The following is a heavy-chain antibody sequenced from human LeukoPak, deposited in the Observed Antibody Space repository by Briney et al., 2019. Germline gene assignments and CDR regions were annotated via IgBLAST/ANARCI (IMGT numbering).Heavy chain of an antibody. D-gene: IGHD1-26*01. CDR3: AKDRRSGSFTLDY. Sequence: GGSLRLSCAASGFTFSTYGMHWVRQGPGKGLEWVAVISYDGNHKYYADSVKGRFTVSRDSSTNTLFLQMNSLRAEDTALYYCAKDRRSGSFTLDYWGQGTLVSVSS. CDR2: ISYDGNHK. CDR1: GFTFSTYG. V-gene: IGHV3-30*18. J-gene: IGHJ4*02.